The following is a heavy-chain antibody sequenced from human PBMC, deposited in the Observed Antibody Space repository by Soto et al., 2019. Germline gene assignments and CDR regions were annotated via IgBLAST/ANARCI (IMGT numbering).Heavy chain of an antibody. V-gene: IGHV4-61*01. J-gene: IGHJ1*01. CDR3: ARGDSSGYYYEGNKFQH. CDR1: GGSVSSGSYY. D-gene: IGHD3-22*01. CDR2: IYYSGST. Sequence: SETLSLTCTVSGGSVSSGSYYWSWIRQPPGKGLEWIGYIYYSGSTNYNPSLKSRVTISVDTSKNQFSLKLSSVTAADTAVYYCARGDSSGYYYEGNKFQHWGQGTLVTVSS.